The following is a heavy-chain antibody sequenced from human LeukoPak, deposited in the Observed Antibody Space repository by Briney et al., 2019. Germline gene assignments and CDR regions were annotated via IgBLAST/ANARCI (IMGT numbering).Heavy chain of an antibody. CDR3: ARDGRVVGATEPYFQH. CDR2: IYSGGST. V-gene: IGHV3-53*01. CDR1: GFTVSSNY. Sequence: PGGSLRLSCAASGFTVSSNYMSWVRQAPGKGLEWVSVIYSGGSTYYADSVKGRFTISRDNSKNTLYLQMNSLRAEDTAVYYCARDGRVVGATEPYFQHWGQGTLVTVSS. D-gene: IGHD1-26*01. J-gene: IGHJ1*01.